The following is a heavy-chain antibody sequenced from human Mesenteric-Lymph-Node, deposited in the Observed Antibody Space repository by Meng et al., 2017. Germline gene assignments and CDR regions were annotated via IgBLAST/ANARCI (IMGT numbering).Heavy chain of an antibody. J-gene: IGHJ3*02. CDR2: IKQDGSEK. Sequence: GESLKISCAASGFTFSSYWMSWVRQAPGKGLEWVANIKQDGSEKYYVDSVKGRFTISRDNAKNSLYLQMNSLRAEDTAVYYCARDSYYYDSSGYYGEDAFDIWGQGTMVTVSS. CDR1: GFTFSSYW. V-gene: IGHV3-7*01. D-gene: IGHD3-22*01. CDR3: ARDSYYYDSSGYYGEDAFDI.